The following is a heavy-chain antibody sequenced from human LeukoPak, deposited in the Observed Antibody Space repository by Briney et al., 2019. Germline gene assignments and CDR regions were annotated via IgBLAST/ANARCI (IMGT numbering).Heavy chain of an antibody. CDR1: GYTFTGYY. D-gene: IGHD5-12*01. Sequence: ASVKVSCKASGYTFTGYYMHWVRQAPGQGLEWMGWINPNSGGTNYAQKFQGRVTMTRDTSISTAYMKLSRLRSDDTAVYYCATWSPNIVATMRTSYYYYYMDVWGKGTTVTVSS. CDR2: INPNSGGT. CDR3: ATWSPNIVATMRTSYYYYYMDV. V-gene: IGHV1-2*02. J-gene: IGHJ6*03.